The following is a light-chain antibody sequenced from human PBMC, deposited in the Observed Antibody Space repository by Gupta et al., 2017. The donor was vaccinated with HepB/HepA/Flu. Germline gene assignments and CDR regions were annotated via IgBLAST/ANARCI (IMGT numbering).Light chain of an antibody. CDR2: DVS. V-gene: IGLV2-11*01. CDR1: SSDVGGYNY. Sequence: RAVSISCTGTSSDVGGYNYVSWYQQHPGKAPTLMIYDVSKRPSGVPDRFSGSKSGNTASLTISGLQAEDEADYYCCSYAGSDTAPVVFGGGTKLTVL. J-gene: IGLJ2*01. CDR3: CSYAGSDTAPVV.